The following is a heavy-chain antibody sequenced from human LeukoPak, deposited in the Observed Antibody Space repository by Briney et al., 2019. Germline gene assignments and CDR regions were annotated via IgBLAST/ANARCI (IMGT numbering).Heavy chain of an antibody. V-gene: IGHV4-61*02. CDR1: GGSISTSNYY. Sequence: SETLSLTCTVSGGSISTSNYYWGWIRQPAGKGLEWIGRIYTSGSTNYNPSLKSRVTMSVDTSKNQFSLKLRSVTAADTAVYYCARASHSSSWSATYYFDYWGQGTLVTVSS. CDR2: IYTSGST. J-gene: IGHJ4*02. CDR3: ARASHSSSWSATYYFDY. D-gene: IGHD6-13*01.